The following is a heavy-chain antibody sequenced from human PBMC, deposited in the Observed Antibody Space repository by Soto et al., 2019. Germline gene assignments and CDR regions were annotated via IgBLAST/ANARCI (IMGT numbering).Heavy chain of an antibody. CDR1: CYSISSGYY. CDR3: ARAIRRGGGFDY. Sequence: LSLTCAVSCYSISSGYYWGWLRQPPGKGLEWIGSIYHRGTTNYSPSLKSRVTISADMSKNQFSLKLSSVTAADTAVYYCARAIRRGGGFDYWGQGTLVTVSS. D-gene: IGHD3-10*01. V-gene: IGHV4-38-2*01. J-gene: IGHJ4*02. CDR2: IYHRGTT.